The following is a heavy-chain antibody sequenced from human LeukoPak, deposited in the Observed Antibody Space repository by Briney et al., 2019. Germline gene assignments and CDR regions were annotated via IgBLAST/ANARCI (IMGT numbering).Heavy chain of an antibody. J-gene: IGHJ3*02. CDR3: ARRGCGGDGYCDAFDI. V-gene: IGHV5-51*01. Sequence: GESLKISCKGSGYSFTSNWIGWVRQMPGKGLEWMGVIYPSDSDTRYSPSFQGQVTISADKSISTAYLQWSSVKASDTAMYYCARRGCGGDGYCDAFDIWGQGTMVTVSS. D-gene: IGHD5-24*01. CDR2: IYPSDSDT. CDR1: GYSFTSNW.